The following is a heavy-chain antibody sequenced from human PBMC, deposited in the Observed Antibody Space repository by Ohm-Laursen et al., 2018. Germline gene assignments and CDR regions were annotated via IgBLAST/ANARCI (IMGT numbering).Heavy chain of an antibody. CDR2: IYYSGST. CDR1: GGSISSYY. J-gene: IGHJ4*02. CDR3: ACHYGSGFDY. Sequence: GTLSLTCTVSGGSISSYYWSWIRQPPGKGLEWIGYIYYSGSTNHNPSLKSRVTISVDTSKNQFSLKLSSVTAADTALYYCACHYGSGFDYWGQGTLVTVSS. D-gene: IGHD3-10*01. V-gene: IGHV4-59*08.